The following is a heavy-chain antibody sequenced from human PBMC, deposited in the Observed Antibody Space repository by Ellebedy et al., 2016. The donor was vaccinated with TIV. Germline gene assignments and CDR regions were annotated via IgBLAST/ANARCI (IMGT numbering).Heavy chain of an antibody. CDR1: GFTFSYYV. J-gene: IGHJ4*02. V-gene: IGHV3-23*01. D-gene: IGHD2-15*01. Sequence: GGSLRLSCAASGFTFSYYVMTWVRQAPGKGLEWISAISGGGDSPYYADSVKGRFTISSDNSKNTLYLQMNSLRAEETAVYYCAKTRGYCSGGSCYADYWGQGTLVTVSS. CDR2: ISGGGDSP. CDR3: AKTRGYCSGGSCYADY.